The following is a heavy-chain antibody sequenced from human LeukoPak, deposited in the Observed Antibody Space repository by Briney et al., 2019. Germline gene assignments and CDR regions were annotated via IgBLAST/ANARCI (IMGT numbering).Heavy chain of an antibody. J-gene: IGHJ4*02. CDR1: GFTFSHYA. D-gene: IGHD1-14*01. CDR3: AKRSSAVTTVDS. CDR2: TPTVGTT. Sequence: GGSLRLSCVVSGFTFSHYAMSCVRQAPGKGLEWVSGTPTVGTTYYADSVKGRFTISRDNSKNTLYLQMNSLRAEDTAIYYCAKRSSAVTTVDSWGQGTLVTVSS. V-gene: IGHV3-23*01.